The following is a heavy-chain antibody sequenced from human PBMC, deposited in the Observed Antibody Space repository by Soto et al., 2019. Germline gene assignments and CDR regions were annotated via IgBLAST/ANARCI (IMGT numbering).Heavy chain of an antibody. CDR3: ARLDAYSYFDD. V-gene: IGHV4-30-2*01. D-gene: IGHD4-4*01. Sequence: QLRLQESGSGLVKPSQTLSLTCAVSGEYISSGGYYWNWIRLPPGKGLEWIGSLYHNGGAYYNPSHKSRVTISLDRSKTQFSLKLSSVTAADTAVYFCARLDAYSYFDDWGQGILVTVSS. J-gene: IGHJ4*02. CDR1: GEYISSGGYY. CDR2: LYHNGGA.